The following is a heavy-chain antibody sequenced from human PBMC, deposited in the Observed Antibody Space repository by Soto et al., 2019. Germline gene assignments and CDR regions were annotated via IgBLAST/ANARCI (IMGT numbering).Heavy chain of an antibody. V-gene: IGHV1-58*02. J-gene: IGHJ6*02. CDR2: IVVGSGNT. D-gene: IGHD5-18*01. Sequence: GASVKVSCKASGYTFTSYYMHWVRQARGQRLEWIGWIVVGSGNTNYAQKFQERVTITRDMSTSTAYMELSSLRSEDTAVYYCAAGLSLGYYYYYYGMDVWGQGTTVTVSS. CDR3: AAGLSLGYYYYYYGMDV. CDR1: GYTFTSYY.